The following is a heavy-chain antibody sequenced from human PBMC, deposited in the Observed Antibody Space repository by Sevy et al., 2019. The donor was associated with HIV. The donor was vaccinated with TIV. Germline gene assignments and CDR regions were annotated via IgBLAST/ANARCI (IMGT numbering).Heavy chain of an antibody. J-gene: IGHJ4*02. CDR3: ARDVDTPFVRSFDS. V-gene: IGHV3-48*02. Sequence: GGSLRLSCEVSGFTFSDYGMHWVRQAPGKGLEWLAYISSSSRTIYYADSVEGRFTISRDNDKKSVFLQMNNLRDEDSATYCARDVDTPFVRSFDSWGQGTLVTVSS. CDR1: GFTFSDYG. CDR2: ISSSSRTI. D-gene: IGHD5-18*01.